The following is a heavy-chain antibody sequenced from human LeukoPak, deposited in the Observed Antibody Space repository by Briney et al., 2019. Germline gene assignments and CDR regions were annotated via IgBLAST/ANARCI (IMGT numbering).Heavy chain of an antibody. V-gene: IGHV5-51*01. J-gene: IGHJ4*02. Sequence: GESLKISCKGSGYSFTSYWTGWVRQMPGKGLEWMGIIYPGDSDTRYSPSFQGQVTISADKSISTAYLQWSSLKASDTAMYYCATTYSYGYSVFDYWGQGTLATVSS. CDR1: GYSFTSYW. CDR2: IYPGDSDT. CDR3: ATTYSYGYSVFDY. D-gene: IGHD5-18*01.